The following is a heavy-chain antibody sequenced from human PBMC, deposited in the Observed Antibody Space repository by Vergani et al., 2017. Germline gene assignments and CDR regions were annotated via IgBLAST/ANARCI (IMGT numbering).Heavy chain of an antibody. CDR3: VRDVRVSRT. Sequence: EVQLMESGGGWAQPGGSLRLSCVTSEVTFSKYAMSWVRQTPGKGLEWVSSISGNNDDVYYADSVKGRFTISRDNAKNSLYLDMSSLRAEDTAVYYCVRDVRVSRTWGQGTLVAVSS. CDR1: EVTFSKYA. CDR2: ISGNNDDV. V-gene: IGHV3-21*01. J-gene: IGHJ3*01.